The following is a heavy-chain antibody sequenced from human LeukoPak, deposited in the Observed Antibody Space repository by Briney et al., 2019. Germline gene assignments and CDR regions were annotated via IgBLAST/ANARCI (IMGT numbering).Heavy chain of an antibody. CDR2: IYYSGST. J-gene: IGHJ4*02. Sequence: SETLSLTCTVSGGSISSSSYYWGWIRQPPGKGLEWIGSIYYSGSTYYNPSLKSRVTISVDTSKNQFSLKLSSVTAADTAVYYCARGFGYYYGFGVYWGQGTLVTVSS. V-gene: IGHV4-39*07. D-gene: IGHD3-22*01. CDR3: ARGFGYYYGFGVY. CDR1: GGSISSSSYY.